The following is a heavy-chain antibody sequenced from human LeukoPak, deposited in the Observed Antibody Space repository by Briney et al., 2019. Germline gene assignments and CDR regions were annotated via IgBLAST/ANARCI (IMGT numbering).Heavy chain of an antibody. D-gene: IGHD3-9*01. CDR1: GGSISSYY. CDR2: IYYSGST. CDR3: ARVGADYDILTGYYDAFDI. V-gene: IGHV4-59*01. J-gene: IGHJ3*02. Sequence: PSETLSLTCTVSGGSISSYYWSWIRQPPGKGLEWIGYIYYSGSTNYNPSLKSRVTISVDTSKNQFSLTLSSVTAADTAVYYCARVGADYDILTGYYDAFDIWGQGTMVTVSS.